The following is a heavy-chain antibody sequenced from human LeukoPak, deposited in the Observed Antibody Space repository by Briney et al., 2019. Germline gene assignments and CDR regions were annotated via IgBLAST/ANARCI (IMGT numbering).Heavy chain of an antibody. D-gene: IGHD4-17*01. CDR3: ARYRSTVNHDGFDL. J-gene: IGHJ3*01. Sequence: SETLSLTCTVSGGSISSYFWSWIRQPPGKGLEWIGYIYYIGSTHYNPSLKSRVTISVDTSKNQFSLKLTSVTAADTAVYYCARYRSTVNHDGFDLWGQGTMVTVSS. CDR1: GGSISSYF. CDR2: IYYIGST. V-gene: IGHV4-59*08.